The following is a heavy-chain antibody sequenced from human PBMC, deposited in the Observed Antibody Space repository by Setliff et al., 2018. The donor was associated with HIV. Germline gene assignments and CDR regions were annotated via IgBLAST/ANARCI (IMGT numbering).Heavy chain of an antibody. J-gene: IGHJ4*02. CDR2: VNTDGSIK. CDR1: GFTFDRYW. CDR3: HSGYDTEEQSYFDY. Sequence: SLRLSCVASGFTFDRYWMHWVRQAPGKGLVWVSRVNTDGSIKTYADSVKDRFTISRDNAKNTLYLQMNSLRAEDTGVYYCHSGYDTEEQSYFDYWGQGTLVTVSS. D-gene: IGHD5-12*01. V-gene: IGHV3-74*01.